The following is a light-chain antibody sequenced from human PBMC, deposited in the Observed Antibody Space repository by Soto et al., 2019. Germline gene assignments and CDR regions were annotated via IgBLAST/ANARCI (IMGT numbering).Light chain of an antibody. CDR3: QQYYSTPLT. CDR2: WAS. V-gene: IGKV4-1*01. Sequence: DIVMTQSPVSLAVSLGERATINCKSSQSVLYSTNNKNYLAWYQQKPRQPPKLLIYWASTRESGVPDRFSGSGSGTDFTLTISSLQAEDVAVYYCQQYYSTPLTFGGGTKAEIK. CDR1: QSVLYSTNNKNY. J-gene: IGKJ4*01.